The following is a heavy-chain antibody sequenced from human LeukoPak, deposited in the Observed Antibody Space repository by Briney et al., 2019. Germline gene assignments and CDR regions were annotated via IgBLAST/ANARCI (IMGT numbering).Heavy chain of an antibody. D-gene: IGHD3-10*01. Sequence: SETLSLTCTVSGGSISSYYWSWIRQPPGKGLEWIGYIYYSGSTNYNPSLKSRVTISVDTSKNQFSLKLSSVTAADTAVYYCASSGGTVSNYYYYYMDVWGKGTTVTVSS. V-gene: IGHV4-59*01. CDR3: ASSGGTVSNYYYYYMDV. CDR1: GGSISSYY. J-gene: IGHJ6*03. CDR2: IYYSGST.